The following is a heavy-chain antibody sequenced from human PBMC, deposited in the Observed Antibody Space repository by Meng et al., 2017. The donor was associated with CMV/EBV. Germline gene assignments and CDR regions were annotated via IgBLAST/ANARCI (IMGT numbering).Heavy chain of an antibody. CDR1: GFTFSSYW. CDR2: IKQDGSEK. D-gene: IGHD3/OR15-3a*01. CDR3: ARVGPRVTFVGFSFDF. Sequence: GGSLRLSCAASGFTFSSYWMSWVRQAPGKGLEWVANIKQDGSEKYYVDSVKGRFTISRDNAKNSLYLQLNNVRAEDTALYYCARVGPRVTFVGFSFDFWGLGTLVTVSS. J-gene: IGHJ4*02. V-gene: IGHV3-7*01.